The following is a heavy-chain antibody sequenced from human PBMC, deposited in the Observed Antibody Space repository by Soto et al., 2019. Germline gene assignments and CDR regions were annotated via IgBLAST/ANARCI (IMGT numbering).Heavy chain of an antibody. D-gene: IGHD2-21*02. CDR3: ARTVVVTAIQRYFDY. CDR1: GGSISASSYY. J-gene: IGHJ4*02. V-gene: IGHV4-39*07. Sequence: SETLSLTCTVSGGSISASSYYWGWIRQPPGKGLEWIGSMDYSGSTNYNPSLKSRVTISVDTSKNQSSLKLSSVTAADTAVYYCARTVVVTAIQRYFDYWGQGTLVTVSS. CDR2: MDYSGST.